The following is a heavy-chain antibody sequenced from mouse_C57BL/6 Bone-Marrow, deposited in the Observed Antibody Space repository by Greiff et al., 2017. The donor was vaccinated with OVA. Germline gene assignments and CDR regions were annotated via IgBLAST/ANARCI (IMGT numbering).Heavy chain of an antibody. V-gene: IGHV1-39*01. D-gene: IGHD1-1*01. CDR2: INPNYGTT. CDR3: ASFITRVVAPHWYFDV. J-gene: IGHJ1*03. Sequence: VQLQQSGPELVKPGASVKISCKASGYSFTDYNMNWVKQSNGKSLEWIGVINPNYGTTSYNQKFKGKATLTVDQSSSTAYMQLHSLTSEDSAVYYCASFITRVVAPHWYFDVWGTGTTVTVSS. CDR1: GYSFTDYN.